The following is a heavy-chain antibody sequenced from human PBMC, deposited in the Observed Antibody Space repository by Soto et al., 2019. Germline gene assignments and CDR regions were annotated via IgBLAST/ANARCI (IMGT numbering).Heavy chain of an antibody. CDR2: ISGGGDTT. J-gene: IGHJ4*02. D-gene: IGHD3-10*01. V-gene: IGHV3-23*01. CDR3: AKGRGGSGSLTPRVDF. Sequence: EVQLLESGGGLVQPGGSLRLSCAASGFTFNNYAMTWVRQAPGKGLEWVSAISGGGDTTSYADSVKGRFTVSRDGSKNTLYREGSSLGAEDTALYYCAKGRGGSGSLTPRVDFWGQGTLVTVSS. CDR1: GFTFNNYA.